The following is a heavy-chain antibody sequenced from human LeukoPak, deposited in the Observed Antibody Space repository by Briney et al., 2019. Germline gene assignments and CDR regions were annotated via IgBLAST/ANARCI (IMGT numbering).Heavy chain of an antibody. CDR2: INPNSGGT. V-gene: IGHV1-2*02. J-gene: IGHJ4*02. D-gene: IGHD5-18*01. CDR3: ARDPGYSSPRGDY. CDR1: GYTFTDYF. Sequence: ASVKVSCKASGYTFTDYFMHWVRQAPGQGLEWMGWINPNSGGTHYAQKFQGRVTMTRDTSISTAYMELSRLRSDDTAVYYCARDPGYSSPRGDYWGQGTLVTVSS.